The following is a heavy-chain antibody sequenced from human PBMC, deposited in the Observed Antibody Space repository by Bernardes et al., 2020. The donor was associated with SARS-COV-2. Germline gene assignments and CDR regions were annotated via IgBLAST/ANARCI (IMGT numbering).Heavy chain of an antibody. V-gene: IGHV3-64D*06. J-gene: IGHJ4*02. CDR3: VKADYKFFWPSSGWGGHFFDN. CDR1: GFFLSSYF. CDR2: ISSDGENK. Sequence: GGVLRPSSSAAGFFLSSYFIYLGRPAPGEGKGNVLSISSDGENKKEANSVGGIITISRDNSKDTLYLQLTSLRLEDTAVYYCVKADYKFFWPSSGWGGHFFDNWGQGSLLTVSS. D-gene: IGHD6-19*01.